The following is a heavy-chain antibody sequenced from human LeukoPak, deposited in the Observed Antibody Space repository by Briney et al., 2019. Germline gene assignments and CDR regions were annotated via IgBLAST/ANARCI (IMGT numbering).Heavy chain of an antibody. J-gene: IGHJ4*02. Sequence: GGSLRLSCAASGLIFSSYWMHWARQTPGKGLGWVSHISPDGGIGTYADSVKGQFTISRDNAKNTLYSQMDSLSAEDTAVYYCARDQLLGGQGTLVTVSS. D-gene: IGHD1-1*01. V-gene: IGHV3-74*01. CDR1: GLIFSSYW. CDR2: ISPDGGIG. CDR3: ARDQLL.